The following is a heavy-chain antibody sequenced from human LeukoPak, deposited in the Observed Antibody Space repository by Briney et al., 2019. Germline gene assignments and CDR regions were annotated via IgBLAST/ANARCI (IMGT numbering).Heavy chain of an antibody. J-gene: IGHJ4*02. CDR2: ISYDGSNK. Sequence: PGGSLRLSCAASGFTFSSYGMHWVRQAPGKGLEWVAVISYDGSNKYYADSVKGRFTISRDNSKNPLYLQMNSLRAEDTAVYYCAKDWLAVAGAIDYWGQGTLVTVSS. CDR1: GFTFSSYG. CDR3: AKDWLAVAGAIDY. D-gene: IGHD6-19*01. V-gene: IGHV3-30*18.